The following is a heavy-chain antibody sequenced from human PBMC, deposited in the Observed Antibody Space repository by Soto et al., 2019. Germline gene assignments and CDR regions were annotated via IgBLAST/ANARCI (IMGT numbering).Heavy chain of an antibody. CDR3: ARGGCIGTSCYPYYYYAMDV. V-gene: IGHV1-8*01. J-gene: IGHJ6*02. D-gene: IGHD2-2*01. Sequence: QVQLVQSGAEVKKPGASVKVSCKASGYTFTSSDITWVRQATGQGLEWMGWMNPNSGNTGYAQKFQGRVTMTRNTSIRTPYMELSSLRSEDTAVYYCARGGCIGTSCYPYYYYAMDVWGQRTTVTVSS. CDR1: GYTFTSSD. CDR2: MNPNSGNT.